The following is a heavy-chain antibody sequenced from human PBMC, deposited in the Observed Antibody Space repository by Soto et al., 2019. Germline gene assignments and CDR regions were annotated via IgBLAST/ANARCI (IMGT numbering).Heavy chain of an antibody. CDR3: ARGLGYGSSRNCRTYLAF. J-gene: IGHJ4*01. Sequence: SVTMSRRWSFLEGSIGLYCWTWLRQHPGKGLEWIGFFYYSGSTNYNPSLKSRVTISSDTSRAQFSLRLSSVTAADTAVYYCARGLGYGSSRNCRTYLAFRGNGTLVTVSS. D-gene: IGHD3-22*01. CDR1: EGSIGLYC. CDR2: FYYSGST. V-gene: IGHV4-59*01.